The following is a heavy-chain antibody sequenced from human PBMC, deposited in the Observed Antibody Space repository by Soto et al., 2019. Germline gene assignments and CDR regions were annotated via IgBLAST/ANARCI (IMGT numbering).Heavy chain of an antibody. CDR1: GDSFSSNCAA. CDR2: TYYRSKWYN. J-gene: IGHJ6*02. CDR3: ARACVDTAMEYYYYYYGMDV. V-gene: IGHV6-1*01. Sequence: PSQTLSLTCAISGDSFSSNCAAWNWIRQSPSRGLELLGRTYYRSKWYNDYAVSVKSRITINPDTSKNQFSLQLNSVTPEDTAVYYCARACVDTAMEYYYYYYGMDVWGQGATVTVS. D-gene: IGHD5-18*01.